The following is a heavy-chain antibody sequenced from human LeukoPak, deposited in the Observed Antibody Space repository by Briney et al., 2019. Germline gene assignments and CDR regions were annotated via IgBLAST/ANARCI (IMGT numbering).Heavy chain of an antibody. J-gene: IGHJ3*02. CDR2: IYSGGST. D-gene: IGHD6-13*01. Sequence: PGGSLRLSCVASVFTVSSNYMSWDRRAAGKGLAWVSVIYSGGSTYYADSVKGRFTISRDNSKNTLYLQMNSLRAEDTAVYYCARPASTRADAFDIWGQGTMVTVSS. CDR1: VFTVSSNY. V-gene: IGHV3-53*01. CDR3: ARPASTRADAFDI.